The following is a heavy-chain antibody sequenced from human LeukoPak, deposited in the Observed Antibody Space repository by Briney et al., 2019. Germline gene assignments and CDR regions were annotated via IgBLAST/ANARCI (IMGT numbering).Heavy chain of an antibody. Sequence: GRSLRLSCAGFEFTFGAYGMHWVRRAPGKGLEWLTSIWYDGSNEYYADSVKGRFTISRDNSRNTLYLHMNSLRAEDTAVYYCARVGYSSGFFEFWGQGTLVTVSS. V-gene: IGHV3-33*01. CDR1: EFTFGAYG. CDR2: IWYDGSNE. J-gene: IGHJ4*02. CDR3: ARVGYSSGFFEF. D-gene: IGHD6-19*01.